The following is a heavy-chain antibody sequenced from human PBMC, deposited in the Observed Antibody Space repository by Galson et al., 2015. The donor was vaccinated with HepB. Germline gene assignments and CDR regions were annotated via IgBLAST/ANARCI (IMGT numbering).Heavy chain of an antibody. D-gene: IGHD4-17*01. Sequence: SLRLSCAASGFSFSSYAMNWVRQAPGRGLEWVSSISGSATTTNYADSVNGRFTISRDNSKNTLYLQLSGLTVEDTAEYYCTKGTYGDSRRIDCLGPGTLVTVPS. V-gene: IGHV3-23*01. CDR3: TKGTYGDSRRIDC. CDR1: GFSFSSYA. J-gene: IGHJ4*02. CDR2: ISGSATTT.